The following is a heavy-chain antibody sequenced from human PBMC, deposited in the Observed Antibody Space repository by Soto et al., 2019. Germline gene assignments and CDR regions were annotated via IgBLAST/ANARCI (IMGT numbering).Heavy chain of an antibody. CDR1: GFTFSNAW. CDR2: IKSKTDGGTT. V-gene: IGHV3-15*01. D-gene: IGHD2-15*01. J-gene: IGHJ4*02. CDR3: TTEYCSGGSCRFDY. Sequence: GGSLRLSCAASGFTFSNAWMSWVRQAPGKGLEWVGRIKSKTDGGTTDYAAPVKGRFTISRDDSKNTLYLQMNSLKTEDTAVYYCTTEYCSGGSCRFDYWGQGTLVTVSS.